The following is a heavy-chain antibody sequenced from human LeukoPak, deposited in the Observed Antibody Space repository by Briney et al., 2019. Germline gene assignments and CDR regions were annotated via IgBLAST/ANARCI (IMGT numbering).Heavy chain of an antibody. Sequence: GASVKVSCKASGYTFTGYYMHWVRQAPGQGLEWMGWINPNSGGTNYAQKFQGRVTMTRDTSISTAYMELSRLRSDDTAVYYCARYYGSGSYDTLLNYYFDYWGQGTLVTVSS. J-gene: IGHJ4*02. D-gene: IGHD3-10*01. V-gene: IGHV1-2*02. CDR3: ARYYGSGSYDTLLNYYFDY. CDR1: GYTFTGYY. CDR2: INPNSGGT.